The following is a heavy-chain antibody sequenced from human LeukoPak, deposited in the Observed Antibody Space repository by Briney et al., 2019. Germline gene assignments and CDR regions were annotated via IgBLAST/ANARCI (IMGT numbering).Heavy chain of an antibody. V-gene: IGHV4-59*01. Sequence: SETLSLTCTVSGGSISSYYWSWIRQPPGKGLEWIGYIYYSGSTNYNPSLKSRVTISVDTSKNQFSLKLSSVTAADTAVYYCAGEKSSGWYRRWFDYWGQGTLVTVSS. J-gene: IGHJ4*02. CDR3: AGEKSSGWYRRWFDY. D-gene: IGHD6-19*01. CDR1: GGSISSYY. CDR2: IYYSGST.